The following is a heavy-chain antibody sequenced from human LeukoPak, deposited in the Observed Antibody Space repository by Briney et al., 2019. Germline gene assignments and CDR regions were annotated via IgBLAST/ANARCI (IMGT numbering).Heavy chain of an antibody. CDR2: ISSSSSYI. D-gene: IGHD3-10*01. CDR1: GFTFSSYS. CDR3: ARGWYYGSGSYSEAFDY. J-gene: IGHJ4*02. V-gene: IGHV3-21*01. Sequence: NTGGSLRLSCAASGFTFSSYSMNWVRQAPGKGLEWVSSISSSSSYIYYADSVKGRFTIARDNAKNSLYLQMNSLRAEDTAVYYCARGWYYGSGSYSEAFDYWGQGTLVTVSS.